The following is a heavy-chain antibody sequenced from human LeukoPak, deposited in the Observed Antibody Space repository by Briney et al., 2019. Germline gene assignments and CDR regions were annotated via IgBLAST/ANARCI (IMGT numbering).Heavy chain of an antibody. Sequence: GGSLRLSCAASGFTFSSYAMSWVRQAPGKGLEWVSAIIGSGGSTYYADSVKGRFTISRDNSKNTLYLQMNSLRAEDTAVYYCARRVPVTSTLASYGMDVWGQGTTVTVSS. J-gene: IGHJ6*02. CDR2: IIGSGGST. CDR3: ARRVPVTSTLASYGMDV. V-gene: IGHV3-23*01. CDR1: GFTFSSYA. D-gene: IGHD4-23*01.